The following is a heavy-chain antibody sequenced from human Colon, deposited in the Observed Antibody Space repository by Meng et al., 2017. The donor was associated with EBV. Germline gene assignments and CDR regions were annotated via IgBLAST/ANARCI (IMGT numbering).Heavy chain of an antibody. CDR1: GGSLSGDY. J-gene: IGHJ4*02. Sequence: QVQLQQWGAGLLKPSEXLSLTCAGNGGSLSGDYWSWIRQPPGKGLEWRGEIIHGGSPSYKPSLKSRVTISIDTSKNQLSLMLSSVTAADTAVYYCARRPTGIDYWGQGTLVTVSS. CDR3: ARRPTGIDY. D-gene: IGHD2-8*02. V-gene: IGHV4-34*12. CDR2: IIHGGSP.